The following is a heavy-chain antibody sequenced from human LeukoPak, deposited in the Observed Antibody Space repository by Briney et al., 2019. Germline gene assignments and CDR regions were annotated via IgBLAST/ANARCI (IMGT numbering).Heavy chain of an antibody. Sequence: GGSLRLSCAASGFTFSTYAMSWVRQAPGKGLEWVSTISGNAGRTYYADSVKGRFTISRDNSKNTLYLQMNSLRAEDTAVYYCANDGRLRGSYGDIDYWGQGTLVTVSS. CDR3: ANDGRLRGSYGDIDY. V-gene: IGHV3-23*01. CDR2: ISGNAGRT. J-gene: IGHJ4*02. CDR1: GFTFSTYA. D-gene: IGHD1-26*01.